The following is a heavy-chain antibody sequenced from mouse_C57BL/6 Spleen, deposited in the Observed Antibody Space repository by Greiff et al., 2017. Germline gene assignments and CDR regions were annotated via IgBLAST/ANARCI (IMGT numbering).Heavy chain of an antibody. V-gene: IGHV1-26*01. Sequence: EVQLQQSGPELVKPGASVKISCKASGYTFTDYYMNWVKQSHGKSLEWIGDINPNNGGTSYNQKFKGKATLTVDKSSSTAYMELRSLTSEDSAVYYCARGTTTTGYYFDYWGQGTTLTVSS. D-gene: IGHD1-1*01. CDR3: ARGTTTTGYYFDY. J-gene: IGHJ2*01. CDR2: INPNNGGT. CDR1: GYTFTDYY.